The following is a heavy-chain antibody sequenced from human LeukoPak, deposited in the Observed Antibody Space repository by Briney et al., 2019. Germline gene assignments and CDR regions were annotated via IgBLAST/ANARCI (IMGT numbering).Heavy chain of an antibody. J-gene: IGHJ5*02. CDR2: IYHSGST. CDR3: ARGSRFPPGSYSNLHWFDP. CDR1: GGSISSGGYS. D-gene: IGHD3-10*01. Sequence: SETLSLTCAVSGGSISSGGYSWSWIRQPPGKGLEWIGYIYHSGSTYYNPSLKSRVTISVDRSKNQFSLKLSSVTAADTAVYYCARGSRFPPGSYSNLHWFDPWGQGTLVTVSS. V-gene: IGHV4-30-2*01.